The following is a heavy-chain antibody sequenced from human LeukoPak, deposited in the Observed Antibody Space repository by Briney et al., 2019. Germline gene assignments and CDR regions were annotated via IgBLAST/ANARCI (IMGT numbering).Heavy chain of an antibody. J-gene: IGHJ5*02. CDR2: INQDGTDK. CDR1: GFTFSSSA. D-gene: IGHD1-26*01. CDR3: AREIVGTHKSRFDP. V-gene: IGHV3-7*03. Sequence: GGSLRLSCAASGFTFSSSAMSWLRQAPGKGLEWVANINQDGTDKYYVDSVKGRFTISRDNAKNSLYLQMNSLRAEDTAVYYCAREIVGTHKSRFDPWGQGTLVTVSS.